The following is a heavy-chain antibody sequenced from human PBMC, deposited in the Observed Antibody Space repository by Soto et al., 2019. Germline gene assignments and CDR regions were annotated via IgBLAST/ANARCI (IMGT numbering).Heavy chain of an antibody. CDR1: GFTFSSYA. J-gene: IGHJ4*02. D-gene: IGHD6-13*01. Sequence: GGSLRLSCSASGFTFSSYAMHWVRQAPGKGLEYVSTISINGSNTYYADSVKGRFTISRDNSKNTLYLQMSSLRIEDTAVYYCVKDGGNSWYPFDYWGQGTLVTVSS. CDR3: VKDGGNSWYPFDY. V-gene: IGHV3-64D*08. CDR2: ISINGSNT.